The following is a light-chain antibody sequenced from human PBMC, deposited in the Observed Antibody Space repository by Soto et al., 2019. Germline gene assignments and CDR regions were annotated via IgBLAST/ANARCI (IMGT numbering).Light chain of an antibody. CDR1: QSVSSSY. CDR2: GTF. Sequence: EIVLTQSPGTLSLSPGERATLSCRASQSVSSSYLAWYQQKPGQAPRLLIYGTFNRATGIPGRFSGSGYGTDFALTITSLQPEDFATYYCQQSYNIPPTFGQGTKVDIK. CDR3: QQSYNIPPT. J-gene: IGKJ1*01. V-gene: IGKV3-20*01.